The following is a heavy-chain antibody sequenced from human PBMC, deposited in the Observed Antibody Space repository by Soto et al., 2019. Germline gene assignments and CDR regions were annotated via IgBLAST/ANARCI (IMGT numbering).Heavy chain of an antibody. CDR1: GFTFSSYA. Sequence: GGSLRLSCAASGFTFSSYAMSWVRQAPGKGLEWVSAISGSGGSTYYADSVKGRFTISRDNSKNTLYLQMTSLRAEDTAVYYCAGRDIVLMVYVYYMDVWGKGTTVTVSS. CDR2: ISGSGGST. D-gene: IGHD2-8*01. V-gene: IGHV3-23*01. CDR3: AGRDIVLMVYVYYMDV. J-gene: IGHJ6*03.